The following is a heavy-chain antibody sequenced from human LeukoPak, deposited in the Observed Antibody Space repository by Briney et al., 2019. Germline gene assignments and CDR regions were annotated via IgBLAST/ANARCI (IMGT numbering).Heavy chain of an antibody. D-gene: IGHD3-10*01. CDR2: ISCHGSNE. V-gene: IGHV3-30*04. Sequence: GGSLRLSCEASGFTFSNYPMHWVRQAPGKGLEWVALISCHGSNEYYADSVKGRFTISRDNSKNTFYLKMNNRRVADTAIYYCARVNDNPRYYHYFDSWGQGALVTVSS. CDR1: GFTFSNYP. J-gene: IGHJ4*02. CDR3: ARVNDNPRYYHYFDS.